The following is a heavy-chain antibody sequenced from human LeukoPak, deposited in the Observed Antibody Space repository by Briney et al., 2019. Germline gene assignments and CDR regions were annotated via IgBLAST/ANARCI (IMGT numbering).Heavy chain of an antibody. CDR3: AKDVALELRFDY. D-gene: IGHD1-26*01. J-gene: IGHJ4*02. CDR1: GFTFSSYW. CDR2: ISGSGGST. V-gene: IGHV3-23*01. Sequence: GGSLRLSCAASGFTFSSYWMSWVRQAPGKGLEWVSAISGSGGSTYYADSVKGRFTISRDNSKNTLYLQMNSPRAEDTAVYYCAKDVALELRFDYWGQGTLVTVSS.